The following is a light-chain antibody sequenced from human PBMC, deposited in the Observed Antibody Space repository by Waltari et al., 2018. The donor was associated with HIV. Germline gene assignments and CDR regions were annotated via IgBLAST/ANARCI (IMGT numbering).Light chain of an antibody. J-gene: IGKJ5*01. CDR2: GAS. Sequence: EIVLTQSQGTLSLSPGERATLSCRASQSVSSTYLAWYQHKPGQAPRLLIYGASSRATCSPDRFSGSGSGTDFTLTISRLEPEDFAVYYCQQYGSSPRSITFGQGTRLEIK. CDR1: QSVSSTY. CDR3: QQYGSSPRSIT. V-gene: IGKV3-20*01.